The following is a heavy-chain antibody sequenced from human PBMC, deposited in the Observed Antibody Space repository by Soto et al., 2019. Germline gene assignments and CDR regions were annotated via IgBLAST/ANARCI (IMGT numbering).Heavy chain of an antibody. V-gene: IGHV3-23*01. CDR2: IYGAASGI. D-gene: IGHD3-10*01. CDR1: GLSFHEYT. J-gene: IGHJ4*02. CDR3: TTVRPQTMANDY. Sequence: GGSLRLSCAASGLSFHEYTMNWVRQAPGKGLEWVSGIYGAASGIYYADSVKGRFTISRDNSRNTVYLQMNSLKTEDTAVYYCTTVRPQTMANDYWGQGTLVTVSS.